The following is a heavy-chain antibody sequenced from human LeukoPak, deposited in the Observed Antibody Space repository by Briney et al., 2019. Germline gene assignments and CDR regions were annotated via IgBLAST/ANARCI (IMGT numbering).Heavy chain of an antibody. CDR1: GFTFSSYA. CDR2: ISGSGGST. J-gene: IGHJ4*02. V-gene: IGHV3-23*01. CDR3: AKDQVRSSWYFDY. Sequence: PEGSLRLSCAASGFTFSSYAMSWVRQAPGKGLEWVSAISGSGGSTYYADSVKGRFTISRDNSKNTLYLQMNSLRAEDTAVYYCAKDQVRSSWYFDYWGQGTLVTVSS. D-gene: IGHD6-13*01.